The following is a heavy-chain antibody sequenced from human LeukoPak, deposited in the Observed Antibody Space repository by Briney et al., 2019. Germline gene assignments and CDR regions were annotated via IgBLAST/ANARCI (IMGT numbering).Heavy chain of an antibody. V-gene: IGHV4-59*01. CDR1: GGSISSYY. CDR3: ARAREGYFDY. Sequence: SETLSLTCTVSGGSISSYYWSWIRQPPGKGLEWIGYIYYSGSTNYNPSLKSRVTISVDTSKNQFSLKLSSVTAADTAVYYCARAREGYFDYWGQGTLVNGSS. CDR2: IYYSGST. D-gene: IGHD5-24*01. J-gene: IGHJ4*02.